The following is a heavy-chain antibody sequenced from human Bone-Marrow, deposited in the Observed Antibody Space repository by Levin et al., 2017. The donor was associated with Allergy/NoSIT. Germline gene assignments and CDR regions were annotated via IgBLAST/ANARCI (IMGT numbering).Heavy chain of an antibody. CDR1: GFTFSSYE. Sequence: GGSLRLSCAASGFTFSSYEMNWVRQAPGKGLEWVSYISSSGSTIYYADSVKGRFTISRDNAKNSLYLQMNSLRAEDTAVYYCARDEPTPNDYGDLIRYYYYYGMDVWGQGTTVTVSS. CDR2: ISSSGSTI. V-gene: IGHV3-48*03. J-gene: IGHJ6*02. CDR3: ARDEPTPNDYGDLIRYYYYYGMDV. D-gene: IGHD4-17*01.